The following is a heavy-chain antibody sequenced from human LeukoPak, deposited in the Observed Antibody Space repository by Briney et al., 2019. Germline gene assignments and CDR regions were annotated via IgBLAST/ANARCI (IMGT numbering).Heavy chain of an antibody. CDR3: AKDYDSSGYVIDY. CDR1: GFTFSSYG. D-gene: IGHD3-22*01. Sequence: PGGSLRLSCAASGFTFSSYGMHWVRQAPGKGLEWVAFIRYDGSNKYYADSVKGRFTISRDNRKNSLYLQMNSLRAEDTALYYCAKDYDSSGYVIDYWGQGTLVTVSS. J-gene: IGHJ4*02. V-gene: IGHV3-30*02. CDR2: IRYDGSNK.